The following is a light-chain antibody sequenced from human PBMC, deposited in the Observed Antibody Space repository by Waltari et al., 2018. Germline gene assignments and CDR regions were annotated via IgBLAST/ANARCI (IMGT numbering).Light chain of an antibody. Sequence: QLVLTQSPSASASLGASVKLTCTLSSGHRTYAIAWHQQQPEKGPRYLMRLNSDGSHNKGDGIPDRFSGSSSGAELHLIISSLQSEDEADYYCQTWTTGIQVFGGGTKLTVL. CDR3: QTWTTGIQV. J-gene: IGLJ3*02. CDR1: SGHRTYA. V-gene: IGLV4-69*01. CDR2: LNSDGSH.